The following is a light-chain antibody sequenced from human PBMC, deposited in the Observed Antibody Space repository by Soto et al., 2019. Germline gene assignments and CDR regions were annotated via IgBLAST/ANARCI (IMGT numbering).Light chain of an antibody. CDR2: DVS. Sequence: QSALTQPASVSGSPGQSITISCTGTSSDVGGYNYVSWYQQHPGKAPKLMIYDVSNRPSGVSNRFSGSKSGNTASLIISGLQAEDEADYYCSSYTSSSLFGGGTKLTVL. CDR3: SSYTSSSL. V-gene: IGLV2-14*01. J-gene: IGLJ3*02. CDR1: SSDVGGYNY.